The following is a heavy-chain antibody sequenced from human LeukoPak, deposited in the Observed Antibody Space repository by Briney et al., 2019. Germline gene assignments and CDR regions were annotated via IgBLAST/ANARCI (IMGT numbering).Heavy chain of an antibody. J-gene: IGHJ4*02. CDR2: IYYTGTT. V-gene: IGHV4-59*01. D-gene: IGHD4-17*01. CDR3: ARDFDGDYGAR. CDR1: GDSMTGYY. Sequence: SETLSLTCSVSGDSMTGYYWSWILQPPGKGLEWIGYIYYTGTTNYNPSLKSRVTISVDTSKNQFSLRLTSVTAADTAVYFCARDFDGDYGARWGQGILVSVSP.